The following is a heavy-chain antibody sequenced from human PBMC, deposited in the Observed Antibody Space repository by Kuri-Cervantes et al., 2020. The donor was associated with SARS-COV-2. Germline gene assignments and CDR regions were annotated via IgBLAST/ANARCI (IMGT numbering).Heavy chain of an antibody. D-gene: IGHD2-2*01. CDR1: GGTFSSYA. V-gene: IGHV1-69*06. Sequence: SVKVSCKASGGTFSSYAISWVRQAPGQGLEWMGGIIPIFGTANYAQKFQGRVTITADKSTSTAYMVLSSLRSEDTAVYYCARRFQLPQYNWFDPWGQGTLVTVSS. J-gene: IGHJ5*02. CDR3: ARRFQLPQYNWFDP. CDR2: IIPIFGTA.